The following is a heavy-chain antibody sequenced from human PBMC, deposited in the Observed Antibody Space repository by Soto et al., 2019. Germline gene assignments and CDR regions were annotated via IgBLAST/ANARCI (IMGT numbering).Heavy chain of an antibody. CDR3: ARVASYSSSLFY. V-gene: IGHV4-39*07. Sequence: SETLSLTCTVSSASISSSSYFWGWIRQPPGKGLEWIGSIYHTGSTYYSPSLKSRVTISVDTSKNQFSLKLRSVTAADTAVYYCARVASYSSSLFYWGQGTLVTVSS. J-gene: IGHJ4*02. D-gene: IGHD6-13*01. CDR1: SASISSSSYF. CDR2: IYHTGST.